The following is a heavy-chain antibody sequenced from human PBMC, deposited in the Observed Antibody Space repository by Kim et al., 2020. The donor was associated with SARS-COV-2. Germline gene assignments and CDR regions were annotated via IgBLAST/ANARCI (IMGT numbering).Heavy chain of an antibody. Sequence: NHTPSPKSRVTISVDTSKNQFSLKLSSVTAADTAVYYCAREGSKKYQVDYWGQGTLVTVSS. D-gene: IGHD3-10*01. J-gene: IGHJ4*02. CDR3: AREGSKKYQVDY. V-gene: IGHV4-34*01.